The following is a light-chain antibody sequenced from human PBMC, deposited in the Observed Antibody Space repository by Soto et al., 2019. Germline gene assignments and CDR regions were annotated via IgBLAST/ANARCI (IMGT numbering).Light chain of an antibody. CDR3: QSYDSSLTNAV. CDR1: TGDVGAYNF. Sequence: QSALTQPRSVSGSPGQSVTISCTGTTGDVGAYNFVSWYQLHPGKAPKLMIYDASKRPSGVPDRFSASKSGNTASLTISGLQAEDEADYHCQSYDSSLTNAVFGGGTKLTVL. CDR2: DAS. J-gene: IGLJ2*01. V-gene: IGLV2-11*01.